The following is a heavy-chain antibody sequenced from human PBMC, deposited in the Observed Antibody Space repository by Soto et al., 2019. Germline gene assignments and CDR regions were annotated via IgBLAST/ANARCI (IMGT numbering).Heavy chain of an antibody. CDR3: ARHNCDSLDCGLDY. V-gene: IGHV1-69*01. CDR1: GGSFNSYA. J-gene: IGHJ4*02. CDR2: FTPISVTP. Sequence: VQLVQSGTVLKPPGSSVRISCRASGGSFNSYAFSWVRQAPGQGLQWMGGFTPISVTPKYSEKFKDRVTITADESSATYYLGLISLKTDDTATYFCARHNCDSLDCGLDYWGQGTLVNVSS. D-gene: IGHD2-21*01.